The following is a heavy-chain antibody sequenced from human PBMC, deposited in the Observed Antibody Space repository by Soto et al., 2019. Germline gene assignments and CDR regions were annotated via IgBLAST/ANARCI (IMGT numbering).Heavy chain of an antibody. V-gene: IGHV3-7*01. CDR2: IKQDGSEK. CDR3: ARERPGDSYYFDY. J-gene: IGHJ4*02. CDR1: GFTFSSYW. Sequence: GGSLRLSCAASGFTFSSYWMSWVRQAPGKGLEWVANIKQDGSEKYYVDSVKGRFTISRDNAKNSLYLQMNSLRAEDTAVYYCARERPGDSYYFDYWGQGTLVTVSS.